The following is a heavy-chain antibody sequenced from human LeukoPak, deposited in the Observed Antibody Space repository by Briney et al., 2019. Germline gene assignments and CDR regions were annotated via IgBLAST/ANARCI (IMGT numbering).Heavy chain of an antibody. CDR1: GGTFSSYA. D-gene: IGHD2-15*01. CDR3: AVTWGYCSGGSCPYYFDY. V-gene: IGHV1-69*05. Sequence: SVEVSCKASGGTFSSYAISWVRQAPGQGLEWMGRIIPIFGTANYAQKFQGRVTITTDESTSTAYMELSSLRSEDTAVYYCAVTWGYCSGGSCPYYFDYWGQGTLVTVSS. CDR2: IIPIFGTA. J-gene: IGHJ4*02.